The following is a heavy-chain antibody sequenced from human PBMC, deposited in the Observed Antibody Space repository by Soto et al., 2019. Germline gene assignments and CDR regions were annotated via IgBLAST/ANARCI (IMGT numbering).Heavy chain of an antibody. V-gene: IGHV3-23*01. CDR3: AKDGAPAAGTSAGYYYHGMDV. CDR1: GFTFSNYA. CDR2: ISGGGGTT. J-gene: IGHJ6*02. D-gene: IGHD6-13*01. Sequence: EVQLLESGGGLVQPGWSLRLSCAASGFTFSNYAMSWVRQAPGKGLVWVSTISGGGGTTYYADSVKGRFIISRDNSKNTLYLQMNSLRAEDTALYYCAKDGAPAAGTSAGYYYHGMDVWGQGTTVTVSS.